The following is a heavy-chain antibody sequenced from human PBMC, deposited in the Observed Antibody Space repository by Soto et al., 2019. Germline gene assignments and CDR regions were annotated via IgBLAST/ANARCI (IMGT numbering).Heavy chain of an antibody. J-gene: IGHJ4*02. CDR3: ARDSGAKLSSS. Sequence: ASVKVSCKASGGTFNSYRFNWVRQARGQGLEWLGGIVPIYRTADYAQKFQGRVTITADESTRTVYLELSSLKSQDTALYYCARDSGAKLSSSWGQGTLVTVSS. V-gene: IGHV1-69*13. CDR2: IVPIYRTA. CDR1: GGTFNSYR. D-gene: IGHD6-13*01.